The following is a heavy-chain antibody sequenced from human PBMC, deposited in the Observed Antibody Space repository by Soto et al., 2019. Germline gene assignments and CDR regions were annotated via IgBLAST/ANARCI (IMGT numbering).Heavy chain of an antibody. J-gene: IGHJ4*02. CDR1: GITATNGH. CDR3: ARDWNGDKYFDY. Sequence: DVQLVESGGGLIQPGGSLRLSCAASGITATNGHMSWVRQSPGKGLEWVSVIFSDDNTYYADSVKGRFTIPRDTSKNTVYLQMNSLRADDTAVYYCARDWNGDKYFDYWDQGTLVTVSS. D-gene: IGHD4-17*01. CDR2: IFSDDNT. V-gene: IGHV3-53*01.